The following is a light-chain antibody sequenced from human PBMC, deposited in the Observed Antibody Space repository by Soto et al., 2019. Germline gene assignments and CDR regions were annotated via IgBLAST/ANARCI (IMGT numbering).Light chain of an antibody. Sequence: DIQLTQSPSFLSASIRDRVTITCRASLGITNYLAWYQQKPGKAPKLLIYAASTLQSGVPSRFSGSGSGTEFTLTITSLQPEDFATYYCQQLKSYPRTFGQGTKLEI. V-gene: IGKV1-9*01. CDR2: AAS. CDR1: LGITNY. J-gene: IGKJ2*01. CDR3: QQLKSYPRT.